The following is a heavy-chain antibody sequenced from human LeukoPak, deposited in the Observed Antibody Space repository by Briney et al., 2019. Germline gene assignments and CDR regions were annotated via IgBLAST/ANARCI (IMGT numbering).Heavy chain of an antibody. CDR3: AKGYCSGSCYNGLDY. J-gene: IGHJ4*02. V-gene: IGHV3-30*02. CDR1: GFTFSTYG. D-gene: IGHD2-15*01. Sequence: QPGGSLRLSCAASGFTFSTYGMHWVRQPPGKGLEWVGFIRFDGTNKYYADSVKGRLAISRDSSKNTLYLQMNSLRAEDTAVYYCAKGYCSGSCYNGLDYWGQGTLVTVSS. CDR2: IRFDGTNK.